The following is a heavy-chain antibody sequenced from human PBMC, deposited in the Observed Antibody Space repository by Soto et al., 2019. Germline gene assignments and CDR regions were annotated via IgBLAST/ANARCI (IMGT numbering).Heavy chain of an antibody. D-gene: IGHD3-10*01. V-gene: IGHV4-61*01. CDR2: IYYSGST. J-gene: IGHJ4*02. Sequence: SETLSLTCTVSGGSVSSCSYYWSWIRQPPGKGLEWIGYIYYSGSTNYNPSLKSRVTISVDTSKNQFSLKLSSVTAADTAVYYCARESYYGSGSYYFWGQGTLVTVSS. CDR3: ARESYYGSGSYYF. CDR1: GGSVSSCSYY.